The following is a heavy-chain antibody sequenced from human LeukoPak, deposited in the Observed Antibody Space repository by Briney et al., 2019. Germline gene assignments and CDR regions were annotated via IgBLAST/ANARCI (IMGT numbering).Heavy chain of an antibody. Sequence: ASETLSLTCTVSGGSISSSSYYWGWIRQPPGKGLEWIGSIYYSGSTYYNPSLKSRVTISVDTSKNQFSLKLSSVTAADTAVYYCARNYYDSSGYSRWGQGTLVTVSS. CDR1: GGSISSSSYY. J-gene: IGHJ4*02. CDR2: IYYSGST. V-gene: IGHV4-39*07. CDR3: ARNYYDSSGYSR. D-gene: IGHD3-22*01.